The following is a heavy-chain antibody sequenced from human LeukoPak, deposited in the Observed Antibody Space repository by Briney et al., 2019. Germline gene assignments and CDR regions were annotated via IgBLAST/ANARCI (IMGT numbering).Heavy chain of an antibody. Sequence: SETLSLTCTVSGGSISSYYWSWIRQSPGKGLEWIGYIYYSGSTNYNPSLKSRVTISVDTSKNQFSLKLSSVTAADTAVYYCAGFTYYYDKGMDVWGQGTTVTVSS. D-gene: IGHD3-22*01. CDR1: GGSISSYY. J-gene: IGHJ6*02. CDR2: IYYSGST. V-gene: IGHV4-59*01. CDR3: AGFTYYYDKGMDV.